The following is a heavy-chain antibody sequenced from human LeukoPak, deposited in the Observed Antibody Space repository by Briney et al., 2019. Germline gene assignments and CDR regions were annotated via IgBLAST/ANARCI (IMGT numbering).Heavy chain of an antibody. Sequence: PGGSLRLSCAASGFTVSSNYMSWVRQAPGKGLEWVSVIYSGGSTYYADSVKGRFTISRDNSKNTLYLQMNSLRAEDTAVYYCVKEIKYVGATYLHSWGQGTLVTVSS. CDR3: VKEIKYVGATYLHS. D-gene: IGHD1-26*01. CDR1: GFTVSSNY. CDR2: IYSGGST. J-gene: IGHJ4*02. V-gene: IGHV3-53*01.